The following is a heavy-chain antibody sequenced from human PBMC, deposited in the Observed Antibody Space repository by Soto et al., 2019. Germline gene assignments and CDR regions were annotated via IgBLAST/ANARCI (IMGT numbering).Heavy chain of an antibody. J-gene: IGHJ4*02. Sequence: GGSLRLSCAASGLTFSSHAMSWVRQAPGKGLEWVSTISGSGGSTYYADSVKGRFTISRDNSKNTLFLQMNSLRADDTAVYYCAKSLYSSSPLGIIDYWGQGTLVTVSS. V-gene: IGHV3-23*01. CDR1: GLTFSSHA. CDR3: AKSLYSSSPLGIIDY. CDR2: ISGSGGST. D-gene: IGHD6-6*01.